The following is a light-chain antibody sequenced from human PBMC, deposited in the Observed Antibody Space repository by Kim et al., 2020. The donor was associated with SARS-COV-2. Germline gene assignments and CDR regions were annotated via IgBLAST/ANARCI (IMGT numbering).Light chain of an antibody. CDR1: QSVSTY. CDR2: DAS. Sequence: EIVMTQSPVTLSVSPGERATLSCRASQSVSTYLAWYQQKPGQAPRLLIYDASTRATDIPARCSGSGSGTEFTLTISSLQSEEFAVYYCEQSNSWPRTLGHGTQVEIK. CDR3: EQSNSWPRT. J-gene: IGKJ1*01. V-gene: IGKV3-15*01.